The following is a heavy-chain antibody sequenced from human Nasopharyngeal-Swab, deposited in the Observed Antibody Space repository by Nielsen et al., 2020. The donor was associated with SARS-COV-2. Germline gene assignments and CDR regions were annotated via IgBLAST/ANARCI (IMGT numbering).Heavy chain of an antibody. V-gene: IGHV3-13*01. CDR2: IGTAGDT. Sequence: GGALKISCAASGFTFSNYDMHWVRQPTGKGLEWVSAIGTAGDTYCPGSVKGRFTISREDAKNSLYLQINALKAGDTAVYYCARGRVGTRGLLYFQHWGQGTLVTVSS. J-gene: IGHJ1*01. CDR1: GFTFSNYD. CDR3: ARGRVGTRGLLYFQH. D-gene: IGHD1-1*01.